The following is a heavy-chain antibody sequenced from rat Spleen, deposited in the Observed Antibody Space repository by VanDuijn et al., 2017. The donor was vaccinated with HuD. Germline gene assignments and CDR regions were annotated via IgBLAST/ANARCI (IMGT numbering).Heavy chain of an antibody. J-gene: IGHJ2*01. CDR1: GFTFSDYY. Sequence: EVQLVESDGGLVQPGRSLKLSCAASGFTFSDYYMAWVRQAPTKGLEWVATISSDGRRNYYRDSVKGRFTISRDNANRDLYLQMDSLRSEDTATYYCARRYDFDFWGQGVMVTVSS. CDR3: ARRYDFDF. D-gene: IGHD1-11*01. V-gene: IGHV5-29*01. CDR2: ISSDGRRN.